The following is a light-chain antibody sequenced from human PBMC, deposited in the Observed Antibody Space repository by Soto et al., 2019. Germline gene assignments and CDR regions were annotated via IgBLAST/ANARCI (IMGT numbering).Light chain of an antibody. V-gene: IGKV4-1*01. Sequence: DIVMTQSPDSLAVSLGERATINCESSQSVLFTSNNKNYLAWYQQKPGQPPKLLLSWASARESGVPERFSGSGSGTPVAHSVSTRQAEDEAVYYGQKYYPLPLTCGGGTKVEIK. J-gene: IGKJ4*01. CDR3: QKYYPLPLT. CDR1: QSVLFTSNNKNY. CDR2: WAS.